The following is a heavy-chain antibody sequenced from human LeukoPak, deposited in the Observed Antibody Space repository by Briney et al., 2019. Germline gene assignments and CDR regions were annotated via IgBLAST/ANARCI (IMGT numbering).Heavy chain of an antibody. D-gene: IGHD1-26*01. CDR1: GFTFSSYS. CDR2: ISSSSSYI. Sequence: GGSLRVSCAASGFTFSSYSMNWVRQAPGKGLEWVSSISSSSSYIYYADSVKGRFTISRDNAKNSLYLQMNSLRAEDTAVYYCARDDPRGSYVNDAFDIWGQGTMVTVSS. V-gene: IGHV3-21*01. CDR3: ARDDPRGSYVNDAFDI. J-gene: IGHJ3*02.